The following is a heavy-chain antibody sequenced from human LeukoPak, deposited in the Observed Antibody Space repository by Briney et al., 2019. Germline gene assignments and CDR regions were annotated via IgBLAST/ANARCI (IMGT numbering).Heavy chain of an antibody. CDR2: ISSSSSYI. D-gene: IGHD2-2*01. Sequence: PGGSLRLSCAASGFTFSSYSMNWVRQAPGKGLEWVSSISSSSSYIYYADSVKGRFTISRDNAKNSLYLQMNSLRAEDTAVYYCARGDIVVVPAAPFDYWSQGTLVTVSS. CDR3: ARGDIVVVPAAPFDY. J-gene: IGHJ4*02. CDR1: GFTFSSYS. V-gene: IGHV3-21*01.